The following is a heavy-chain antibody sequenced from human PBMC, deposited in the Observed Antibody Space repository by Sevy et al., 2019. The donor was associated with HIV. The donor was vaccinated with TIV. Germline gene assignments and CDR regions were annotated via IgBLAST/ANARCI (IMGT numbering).Heavy chain of an antibody. Sequence: ASVKVSCKASGYTFTGYYMHWVRQAPGQGLEWMGWINPNSGGTNYAQKFPGRVTMTRDTSISTAYMELSRLRSDDTAVYYCARALGSGIVHYYGMDVWGQGTTVTVSS. J-gene: IGHJ6*02. CDR3: ARALGSGIVHYYGMDV. CDR2: INPNSGGT. D-gene: IGHD3-10*01. CDR1: GYTFTGYY. V-gene: IGHV1-2*02.